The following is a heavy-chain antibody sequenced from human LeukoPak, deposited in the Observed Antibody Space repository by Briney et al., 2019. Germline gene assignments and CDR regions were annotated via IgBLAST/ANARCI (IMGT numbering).Heavy chain of an antibody. CDR3: ARQYYDRTGYYYFDN. J-gene: IGHJ4*02. V-gene: IGHV4-39*01. Sequence: SETLSLTCTVSGGSISSSSYYWGWIRQPPGKGLEWIGSIYYSGSTYYNPSLKSRVTISVDTSKSQFSLKLSSVTAADTAVYYCARQYYDRTGYYYFDNWSQGTQVTVSS. CDR1: GGSISSSSYY. D-gene: IGHD3-22*01. CDR2: IYYSGST.